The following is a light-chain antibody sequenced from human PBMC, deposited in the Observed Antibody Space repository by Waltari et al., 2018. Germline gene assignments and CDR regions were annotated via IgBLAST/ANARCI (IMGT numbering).Light chain of an antibody. CDR2: DDR. V-gene: IGLV3-21*02. J-gene: IGLJ2*01. CDR1: NIESKS. CDR3: QVWDSNSDHVV. Sequence: SYVLTQPPSVSVAPGQTARITCDGNNIESKSVLWFQQKPGQAPVLVVYDDRDRPSGVPGRFSGYNSGNTATLTISRVEVGDEADYHGQVWDSNSDHVVFGGGTRLTVL.